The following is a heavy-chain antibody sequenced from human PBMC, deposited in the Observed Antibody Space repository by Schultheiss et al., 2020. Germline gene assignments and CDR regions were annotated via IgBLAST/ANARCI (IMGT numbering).Heavy chain of an antibody. Sequence: ASVKVSCKASGYTFTSYGISWVRQAPGQGLEWMGWINPNSGGTNYAQKFQGRVTMTRDTSISTAYMELSRLRSDDTAVYYCAREGTWYYDFWSDGYGMDVWGQGTTVTVSS. J-gene: IGHJ6*02. CDR3: AREGTWYYDFWSDGYGMDV. V-gene: IGHV1-2*02. CDR2: INPNSGGT. D-gene: IGHD3-3*01. CDR1: GYTFTSYG.